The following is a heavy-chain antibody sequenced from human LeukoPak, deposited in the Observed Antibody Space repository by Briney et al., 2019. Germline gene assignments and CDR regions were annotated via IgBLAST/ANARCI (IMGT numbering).Heavy chain of an antibody. J-gene: IGHJ4*02. Sequence: PSETLSLTRTVSGYSISSIYYWGWIRQPPGKGLEWIGSISHSGPSAYNPSLKSRVTMSLDTSRSQFSLKLSSVTAADTAVYYCVRSYASSGLDHWGQGTLVTVSS. V-gene: IGHV4-38-2*02. CDR3: VRSYASSGLDH. D-gene: IGHD3-16*01. CDR2: ISHSGPS. CDR1: GYSISSIYY.